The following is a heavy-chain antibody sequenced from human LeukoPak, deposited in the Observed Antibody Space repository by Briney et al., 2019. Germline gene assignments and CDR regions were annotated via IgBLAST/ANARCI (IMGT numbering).Heavy chain of an antibody. CDR1: GYTFTGYY. Sequence: ASVKVSCKASGYTFTGYYMHWVRQAPGQGLEWMGWINPNSGGTNYAQKFQGRVTMTRDTSISTAYMELSRLRSGDTAVYYCARGGDYYASNGYYDDAFDIWGQGTMVTVSS. J-gene: IGHJ3*02. V-gene: IGHV1-2*02. CDR2: INPNSGGT. D-gene: IGHD3-22*01. CDR3: ARGGDYYASNGYYDDAFDI.